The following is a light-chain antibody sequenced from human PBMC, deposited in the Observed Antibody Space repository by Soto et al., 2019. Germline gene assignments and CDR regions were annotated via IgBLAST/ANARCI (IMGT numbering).Light chain of an antibody. CDR3: QQYEINPPT. V-gene: IGKV4-1*01. CDR2: WAS. J-gene: IGKJ2*01. Sequence: DIVMTQSPDSLAVSLGERATINCKSSQSVLYSSNNKNYLAWYQQRPGQPPKLLIYWASTRESGVPDRFSGSGSGTDFTLTITSLQAEDVAVYYCQQYEINPPTFGQGTKLEIK. CDR1: QSVLYSSNNKNY.